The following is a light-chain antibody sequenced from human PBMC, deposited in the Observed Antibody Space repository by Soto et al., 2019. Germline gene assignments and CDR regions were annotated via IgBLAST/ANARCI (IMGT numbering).Light chain of an antibody. J-gene: IGKJ5*01. Sequence: EIVLKQSPGTLSLSPGERATLSCRASQSVSSSYLAWYQQKPGQAPRLLIYGASSRATGIPDRFSGSGSGTDFTLTISRLEPKDFAVYYCQQYGSSPPITFGQGTRLEIK. V-gene: IGKV3-20*01. CDR1: QSVSSSY. CDR3: QQYGSSPPIT. CDR2: GAS.